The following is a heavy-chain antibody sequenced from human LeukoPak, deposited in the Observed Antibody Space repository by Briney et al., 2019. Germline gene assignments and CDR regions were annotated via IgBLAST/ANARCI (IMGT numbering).Heavy chain of an antibody. CDR2: IYSGGST. J-gene: IGHJ4*02. V-gene: IGHV3-53*01. CDR1: GFTVSSNY. Sequence: GGSLRLSCAASGFTVSSNYMSWVRQAPGKGLEWISVIYSGGSTYYADSVKGRFTISRDNSKNTLYLQMNSLRAEDTAVYYCARDWDDSSGYYPYYFDYWGQGTLVTVSS. D-gene: IGHD3-22*01. CDR3: ARDWDDSSGYYPYYFDY.